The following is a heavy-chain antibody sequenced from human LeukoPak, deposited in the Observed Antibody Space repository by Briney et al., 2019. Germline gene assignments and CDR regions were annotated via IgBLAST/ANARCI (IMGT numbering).Heavy chain of an antibody. J-gene: IGHJ4*02. CDR2: ISGSGGST. D-gene: IGHD3-9*01. CDR1: GLTFSSYA. Sequence: GGSLRLSCAASGLTFSSYATSWVRQAPGKGLEWVSAISGSGGSTYYADSVKGRFTISRDNSKNTLYLQMNSLRAEDTAVYYCAKDWVLRYFDWLLSFDYWGQGTLVTVSS. CDR3: AKDWVLRYFDWLLSFDY. V-gene: IGHV3-23*01.